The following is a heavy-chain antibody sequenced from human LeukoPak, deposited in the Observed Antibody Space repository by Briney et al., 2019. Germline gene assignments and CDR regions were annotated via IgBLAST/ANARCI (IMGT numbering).Heavy chain of an antibody. D-gene: IGHD1-14*01. J-gene: IGHJ4*02. CDR1: GFTFSGHW. V-gene: IGHV3-7*01. CDR2: IDQGGSDK. CDR3: TRDRSRAEDD. Sequence: GGSLRLSCAASGFTFSGHWMSWVRQAPGKGLEWVANIDQGGSDKYYVDSVKGRFTISRDNANNLLYLQMNSLRGEDTAVYYCTRDRSRAEDDWGQGTLVTVSS.